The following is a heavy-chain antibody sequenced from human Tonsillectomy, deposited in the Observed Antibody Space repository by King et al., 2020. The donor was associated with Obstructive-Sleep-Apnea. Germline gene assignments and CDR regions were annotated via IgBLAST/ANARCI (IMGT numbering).Heavy chain of an antibody. Sequence: QLVQSGAEVKKPGASVKVSCKVSGYTLIELSMHWVRQAPGKGLEWMGGFDPQDGETLYAQKFQGRITMTEDTSTDTAYMELSSLRSEDTAVYYCATDRYLRYYFDYWGQGTLVTVS. CDR3: ATDRYLRYYFDY. CDR1: GYTLIELS. CDR2: FDPQDGET. V-gene: IGHV1-24*01. J-gene: IGHJ4*02. D-gene: IGHD3-16*02.